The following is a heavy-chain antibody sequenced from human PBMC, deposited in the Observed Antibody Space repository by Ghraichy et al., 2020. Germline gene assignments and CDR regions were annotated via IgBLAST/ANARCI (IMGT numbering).Heavy chain of an antibody. V-gene: IGHV3-7*01. CDR1: GFAFSTYW. Sequence: GGSLRLSCSASGFAFSTYWMSWVRQASGKRPEWVANIKEDGGDKNYVDSVKGRFIISRDNTKNLLFLQMNSLRAEDTAVYYCARSHYYGVGVWGQGTMVSVSS. CDR2: IKEDGGDK. CDR3: ARSHYYGVGV. J-gene: IGHJ6*02.